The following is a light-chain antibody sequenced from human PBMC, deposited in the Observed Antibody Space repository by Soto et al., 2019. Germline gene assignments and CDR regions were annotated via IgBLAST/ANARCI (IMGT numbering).Light chain of an antibody. V-gene: IGLV2-23*01. J-gene: IGLJ2*01. Sequence: QSVLTQPASVSGSPGQSITISCTGTSGDVGSYNLVSWYRHHPGKAPKLMIYEGTKRPSGVSNRFSGSKSGDTASLTIYGIQAEDEADYYCCSYAAGSVVVFGGGTKLTVL. CDR2: EGT. CDR3: CSYAAGSVVV. CDR1: SGDVGSYNL.